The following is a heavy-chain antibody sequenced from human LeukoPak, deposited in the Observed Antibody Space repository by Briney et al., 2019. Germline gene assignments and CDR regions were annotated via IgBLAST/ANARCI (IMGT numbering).Heavy chain of an antibody. J-gene: IGHJ6*02. CDR1: GFTFSIYA. D-gene: IGHD2-15*01. V-gene: IGHV3-23*01. CDR2: ISGSGNGGTT. Sequence: PGGSLRLSCAASGFTFSIYAMTWVRQAPGKGLEWVAGISGSGNGGTTYYADSVKGRFTISRDNSKNTLYLQMSSLRAEDTAVYYCAKDRVGILGYCSGGSCSFYGMDVWGQGTTVTVSS. CDR3: AKDRVGILGYCSGGSCSFYGMDV.